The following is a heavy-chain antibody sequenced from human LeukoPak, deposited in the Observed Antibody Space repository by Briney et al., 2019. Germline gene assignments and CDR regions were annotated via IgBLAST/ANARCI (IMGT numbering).Heavy chain of an antibody. Sequence: ASVKVSCKASGYTFTGYYMHWVRQAPGQRLEWMGWINAGNGNTKYSQKFQGRVTITRDTSASTAYMGLSSLRSEDTAVYYCARDWTVTTLQYYYGMDVWGQGTTVTVSS. V-gene: IGHV1-3*01. CDR1: GYTFTGYY. CDR3: ARDWTVTTLQYYYGMDV. D-gene: IGHD4-17*01. J-gene: IGHJ6*02. CDR2: INAGNGNT.